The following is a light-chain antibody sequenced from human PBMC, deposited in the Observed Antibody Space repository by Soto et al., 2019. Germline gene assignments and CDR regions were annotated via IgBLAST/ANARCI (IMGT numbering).Light chain of an antibody. CDR2: DVT. CDR1: SSDVGGYNY. Sequence: QSALTQPRSVSGSPGQSVTISCTGTSSDVGGYNYVSWYQHHPGKAPKLIIYDVTKRPSGVPDRFSGSKSGNTASLTISGLQTDCEADYYCCSYAGSYTLLFGGGTQLTV. J-gene: IGLJ2*01. V-gene: IGLV2-11*01. CDR3: CSYAGSYTLL.